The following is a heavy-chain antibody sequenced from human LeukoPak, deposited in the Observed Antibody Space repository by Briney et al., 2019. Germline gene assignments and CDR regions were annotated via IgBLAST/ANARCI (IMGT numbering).Heavy chain of an antibody. D-gene: IGHD3-22*01. J-gene: IGHJ4*02. Sequence: GGSLRLSCEASGFIFNTYAMNWVRQAPGKGLEWVSSISSSSSYIYYADSVKGRFTISRDNAKNSLYLQMNSLRAEDTAVYYCARDHFADYYDSSGYFSRYYFDYWGQGTLVTVSS. V-gene: IGHV3-21*01. CDR1: GFIFNTYA. CDR3: ARDHFADYYDSSGYFSRYYFDY. CDR2: ISSSSSYI.